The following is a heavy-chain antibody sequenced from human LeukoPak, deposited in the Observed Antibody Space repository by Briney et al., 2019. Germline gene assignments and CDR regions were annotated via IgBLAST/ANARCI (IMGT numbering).Heavy chain of an antibody. CDR3: AKMMASVTSRYFDY. CDR1: GYPFTTCW. V-gene: IGHV5-51*01. J-gene: IGHJ4*02. CDR2: IYAGESDT. Sequence: GEPLKIPCKGSGYPFTTCWFGWGRQLPGKGREWLGIIYAGESDTRYSPSFQGQVSISAEKSITTAYMQWSSLKASDTAMYYCAKMMASVTSRYFDYWGQGTLVTVSS. D-gene: IGHD4-17*01.